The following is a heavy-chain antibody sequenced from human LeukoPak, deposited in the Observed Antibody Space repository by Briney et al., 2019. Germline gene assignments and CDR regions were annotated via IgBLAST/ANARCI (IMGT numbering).Heavy chain of an antibody. V-gene: IGHV3-15*01. CDR1: GFTFTSVW. Sequence: GGSLRLSCAASGFTFTSVWMNWVRQAPGKGLEWVGRIKSRDVGATTDYAAPVKGRFTISRYDSKTSVYLQMDSVKTEDTAAYFCGTDFAQGYFGSWGQGTLVTVSS. CDR2: IKSRDVGATT. CDR3: GTDFAQGYFGS. J-gene: IGHJ4*02. D-gene: IGHD2/OR15-2a*01.